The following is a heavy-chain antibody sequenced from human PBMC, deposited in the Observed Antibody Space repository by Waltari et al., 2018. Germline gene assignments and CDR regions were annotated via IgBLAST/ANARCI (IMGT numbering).Heavy chain of an antibody. D-gene: IGHD3-22*01. CDR3: ARVLRHYYDSSGYGY. CDR2: INPNSGGT. V-gene: IGHV1-2*06. Sequence: QVQLVQSGAEVKKPGASVKVSCKASGYTFTGYYMHWLRQAPGQGLEWMGRINPNSGGTNYAQKFQGRVTMTRDTSISTAYMELSRLRSDDTAVYYCARVLRHYYDSSGYGYWGQGTLVTVSS. CDR1: GYTFTGYY. J-gene: IGHJ4*02.